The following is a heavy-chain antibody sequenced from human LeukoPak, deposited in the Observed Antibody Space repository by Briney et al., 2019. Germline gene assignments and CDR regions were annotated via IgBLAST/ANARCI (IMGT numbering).Heavy chain of an antibody. J-gene: IGHJ4*02. V-gene: IGHV3-23*01. D-gene: IGHD3-22*01. CDR1: GFTFSSYA. CDR2: ISPSSGT. Sequence: GGSLRLSCAASGFTFSSYAMRWVRQAPGKGLEWVSAISPSSGTFYADSVKGRFTISRDNSKNTLYLQMNSLRAEDTAVYYCARPQSSSGYYWPFDYWGQGTLVTVSS. CDR3: ARPQSSSGYYWPFDY.